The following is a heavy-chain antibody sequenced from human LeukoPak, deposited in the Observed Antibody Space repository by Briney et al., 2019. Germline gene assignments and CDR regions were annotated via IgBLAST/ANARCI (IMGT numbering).Heavy chain of an antibody. CDR1: GGSLSSGDYY. Sequence: SETLSLTCTVSGGSLSSGDYYWSWIRQPPGKGLVWIGYIYYSGNTYYNPSLKSRVTISVDTSKNQFSLKLTSVTAADTAVYYCASILYYDFWSGTNWFDPWGQGTLVTVSS. J-gene: IGHJ5*02. D-gene: IGHD3-3*01. V-gene: IGHV4-30-4*08. CDR3: ASILYYDFWSGTNWFDP. CDR2: IYYSGNT.